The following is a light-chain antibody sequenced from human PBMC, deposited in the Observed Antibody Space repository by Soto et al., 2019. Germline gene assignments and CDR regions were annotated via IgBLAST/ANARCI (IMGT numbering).Light chain of an antibody. CDR3: SSFTRSSTLV. J-gene: IGLJ2*01. Sequence: QSVLTQPASMSGSPGQSITISCTGTSSDVGGYNYVSWYQQHPGKAPKFIIYEVSKRPSGVSNRFSGSKSGNTASLTISGLQAEDEADYYCSSFTRSSTLVFGGGTQLTVL. CDR1: SSDVGGYNY. CDR2: EVS. V-gene: IGLV2-14*01.